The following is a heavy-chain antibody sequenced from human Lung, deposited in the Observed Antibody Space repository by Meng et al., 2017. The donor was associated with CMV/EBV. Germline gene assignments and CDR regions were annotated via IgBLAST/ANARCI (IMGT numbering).Heavy chain of an antibody. CDR1: GFTFSSYE. CDR2: ISSGGTSR. CDR3: TRGSASWSEYNWFDP. D-gene: IGHD6-13*01. V-gene: IGHV3-48*03. J-gene: IGHJ5*02. Sequence: SXATSGFTFSSYEMNWVRQAPGKGLEWISYISSGGTSRYYADSVKGRFSISIDNAKNSLYLQMNSLRVEDTALYYCTRGSASWSEYNWFDPWGQGXLVTVSS.